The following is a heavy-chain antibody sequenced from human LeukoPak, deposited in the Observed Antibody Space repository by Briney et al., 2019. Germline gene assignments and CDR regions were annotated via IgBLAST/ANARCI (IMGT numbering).Heavy chain of an antibody. Sequence: AGSLRLSCAASGFTFSSYAMSWVRQAPGKGLEWVSAISGSGGSTYYAVSVKGRFTISRDNSKNSLYLQMNSLRAEDTAVYYCARRAGGYSHPYDYWGQGILVTVSS. D-gene: IGHD4-23*01. J-gene: IGHJ4*02. V-gene: IGHV3-23*01. CDR3: ARRAGGYSHPYDY. CDR1: GFTFSSYA. CDR2: ISGSGGST.